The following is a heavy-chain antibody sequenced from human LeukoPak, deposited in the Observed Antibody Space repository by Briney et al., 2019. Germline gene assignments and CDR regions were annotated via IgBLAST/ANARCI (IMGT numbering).Heavy chain of an antibody. CDR2: ISGSGDST. D-gene: IGHD1-26*01. CDR1: GFTFSTYA. CDR3: ARLIRGSYFFDY. V-gene: IGHV3-23*01. Sequence: GGSLRLSCAASGFTFSTYAVNWVRQAPGKGLEWVSTISGSGDSTYYADSVKGRFTISRDNAKNSLYLQMNSLRAEDTAVYYCARLIRGSYFFDYWGQGTLVTVSS. J-gene: IGHJ4*02.